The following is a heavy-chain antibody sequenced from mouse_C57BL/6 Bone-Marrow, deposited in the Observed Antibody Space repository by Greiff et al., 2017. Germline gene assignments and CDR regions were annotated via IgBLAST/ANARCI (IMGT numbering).Heavy chain of an antibody. Sequence: VQLKESGAELVRPGASVKLSCTASGFNIKDDYMHWVKQRPEQGLEWIGWIDPENGDTEYASKFQGKATITADTSSNTAYLQISSLTSEDTAVYYCTSITTVAYYAMDYWGQGTSVTVSS. CDR2: IDPENGDT. V-gene: IGHV14-4*01. CDR3: TSITTVAYYAMDY. J-gene: IGHJ4*01. CDR1: GFNIKDDY. D-gene: IGHD1-1*01.